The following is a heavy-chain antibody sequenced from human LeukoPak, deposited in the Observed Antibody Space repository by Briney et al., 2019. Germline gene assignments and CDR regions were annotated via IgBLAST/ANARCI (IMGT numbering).Heavy chain of an antibody. CDR3: ARLEISSTSFFDY. J-gene: IGHJ4*02. V-gene: IGHV4-30-4*08. CDR1: GGSISSGDYY. Sequence: SQTLSLTCTVSGGSISSGDYYWGWIRQPPGKGLEWIGYIYYSGSTYYNPSLKSRVTISVDTSKNQFSLKLSSVTAADTAVYYCARLEISSTSFFDYWGQGTLVTVSS. D-gene: IGHD2-2*01. CDR2: IYYSGST.